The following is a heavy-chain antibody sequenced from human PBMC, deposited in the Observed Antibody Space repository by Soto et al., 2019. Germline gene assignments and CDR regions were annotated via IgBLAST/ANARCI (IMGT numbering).Heavy chain of an antibody. CDR2: TYYKSKWYN. CDR1: GDSVSSKSAA. CDR3: AREGLRFWYYYYGRDV. D-gene: IGHD3-3*01. J-gene: IGHJ6*02. Sequence: SQTLSLTCAISGDSVSSKSAAWSWIRQSPSRGLEWLGRTYYKSKWYNDYVVSVKSRITIDADTSKNQFSLQLNSVTPEDTAVYYCAREGLRFWYYYYGRDVWGQGTTATVSS. V-gene: IGHV6-1*01.